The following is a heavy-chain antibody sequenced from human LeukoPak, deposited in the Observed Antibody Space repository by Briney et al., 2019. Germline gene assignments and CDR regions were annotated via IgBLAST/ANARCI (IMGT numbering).Heavy chain of an antibody. D-gene: IGHD6-19*01. CDR1: RFTFSSYA. CDR3: ARDKGSGWPPNDY. Sequence: GGSLRLSCAASRFTFSSYAISWVRQAPGQGLEWMGRIIPILGIANYAQKFQGRVTITADKSTSTAYMELSSLRSEDTAVYYCARDKGSGWPPNDYWGQGTLVTVSS. J-gene: IGHJ4*02. CDR2: IIPILGIA. V-gene: IGHV1-69*04.